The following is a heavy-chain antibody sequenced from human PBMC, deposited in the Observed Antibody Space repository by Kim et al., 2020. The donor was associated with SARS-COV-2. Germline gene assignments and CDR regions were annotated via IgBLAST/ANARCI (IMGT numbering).Heavy chain of an antibody. V-gene: IGHV4-39*01. J-gene: IGHJ4*02. D-gene: IGHD6-19*01. CDR3: ARVPYSSGWDHFDY. Sequence: NPSLASRVTISVDTSKNQFSLKLSSVTAADTAMYYCARVPYSSGWDHFDYWGQGTLVTVSS.